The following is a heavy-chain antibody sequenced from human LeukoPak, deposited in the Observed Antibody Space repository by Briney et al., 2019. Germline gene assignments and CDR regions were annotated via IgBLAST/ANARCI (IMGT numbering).Heavy chain of an antibody. V-gene: IGHV4-4*07. J-gene: IGHJ6*03. CDR3: AGMLRYFDGYYYMDV. Sequence: SETLSLTCTVSGGSISSYYWSWIRQPAGKGLEWIGRIYTSGSTNYNPSLKSRVTMSVDTSKNQFSLKLSSVTAADTAVYYCAGMLRYFDGYYYMDVWGKGTTVTISS. CDR1: GGSISSYY. CDR2: IYTSGST. D-gene: IGHD3-9*01.